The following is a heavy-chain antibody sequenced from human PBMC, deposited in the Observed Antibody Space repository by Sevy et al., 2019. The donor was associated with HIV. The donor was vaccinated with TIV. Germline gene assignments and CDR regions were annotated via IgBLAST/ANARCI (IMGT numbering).Heavy chain of an antibody. CDR2: INPNSGGT. CDR1: GYSFTGHY. J-gene: IGHJ5*02. Sequence: ASVKVSCKASGYSFTGHYIHWFRQAPGQGLEWMGWINPNSGGTKFAQKFQRRVTMTRDTSISTAYMELSRLKSDDTAVFYCATYNDYGGAFDPWGQGTLVTVSS. V-gene: IGHV1-2*02. CDR3: ATYNDYGGAFDP. D-gene: IGHD3-10*01.